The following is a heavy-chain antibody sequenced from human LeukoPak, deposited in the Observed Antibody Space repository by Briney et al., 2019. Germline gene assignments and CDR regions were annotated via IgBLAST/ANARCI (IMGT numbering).Heavy chain of an antibody. CDR1: GFTVSDNY. CDR2: IYSAGAT. D-gene: IGHD2/OR15-2a*01. V-gene: IGHV3-53*01. CDR3: AKVVAGNIDYYFDY. J-gene: IGHJ4*02. Sequence: PGGSLRLSCAASGFTVSDNYMTWVRQAPGKGLEWVSSIYSAGATHYADSVKGRFTISRDNSKNTVYLQMRNLRVEHTAVYYCAKVVAGNIDYYFDYWGQGILVAVSS.